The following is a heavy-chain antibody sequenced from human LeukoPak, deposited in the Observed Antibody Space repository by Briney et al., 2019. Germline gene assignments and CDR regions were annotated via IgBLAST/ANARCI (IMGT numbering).Heavy chain of an antibody. CDR1: GFTFSSYA. J-gene: IGHJ4*02. D-gene: IGHD1-1*01. V-gene: IGHV3-48*04. Sequence: TGRSLRLSCAASGFTFSSYAMNWVRQAPGKGLEWVSYISSSSSTIYYADFVKGRFTISRDNAKNSLYLQMNSLRAEDTAVYYCARDLGLGKGTTEFDYWGQGTLVTVSS. CDR2: ISSSSSTI. CDR3: ARDLGLGKGTTEFDY.